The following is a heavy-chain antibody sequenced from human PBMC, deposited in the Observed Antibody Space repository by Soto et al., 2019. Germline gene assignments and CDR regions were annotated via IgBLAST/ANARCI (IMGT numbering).Heavy chain of an antibody. V-gene: IGHV3-11*04. CDR2: IGSSGSTI. J-gene: IGHJ4*02. CDR1: GFTFSDYY. D-gene: IGHD6-19*01. CDR3: ARGPPWRVAGTYYFDY. Sequence: GGSLRLSCAASGFTFSDYYMSWIRQAPGKGLEWVSYIGSSGSTIYYADSVKGRFTISRDNAKNTLYLQMNSLRAEDTAVYYCARGPPWRVAGTYYFDYWGQGTLVTVSS.